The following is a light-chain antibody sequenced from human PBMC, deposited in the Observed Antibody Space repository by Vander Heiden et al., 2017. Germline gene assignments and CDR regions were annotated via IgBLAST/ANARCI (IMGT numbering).Light chain of an antibody. V-gene: IGLV2-11*01. J-gene: IGLJ1*01. Sequence: QSAPTHLRPVSGSPGQSVTISCTGTSSDVGGYNYVSWYQQHPGKAPKLMIYDVSKRPSGVPDRFSGSKSGNTASLTISGLQAEDEADYYCCSYAGSYTYVFGTGTKVTVL. CDR1: SSDVGGYNY. CDR3: CSYAGSYTYV. CDR2: DVS.